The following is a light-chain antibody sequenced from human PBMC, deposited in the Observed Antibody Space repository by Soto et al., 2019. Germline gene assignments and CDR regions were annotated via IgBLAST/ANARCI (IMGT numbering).Light chain of an antibody. J-gene: IGLJ2*01. CDR3: QSYDSSNPVV. CDR2: EDN. Sequence: NFMLTQPHSVSESPGKTVTISGTGSSGSIASNYVQWYQQRPGSAPTTVIYEDNQRPSGVPDRFSGSIDSSSNSASLTISGLKTEDEADYYCQSYDSSNPVVFGGGTKLTVL. CDR1: SGSIASNY. V-gene: IGLV6-57*02.